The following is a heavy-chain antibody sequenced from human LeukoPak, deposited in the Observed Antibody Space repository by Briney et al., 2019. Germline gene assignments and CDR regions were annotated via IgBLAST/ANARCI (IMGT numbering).Heavy chain of an antibody. V-gene: IGHV3-23*01. CDR1: GFTFGSYA. J-gene: IGHJ4*02. Sequence: GGSLRLSCAASGFTFGSYAMNWVRQAPGKGLEWVSTISGSGGRTYYADSVKGRFTISRDNSKNTLYMQMNSLRAEDTAVYYCIRDLFDDYSLDYWGQGALVTVSS. D-gene: IGHD3-16*01. CDR3: IRDLFDDYSLDY. CDR2: ISGSGGRT.